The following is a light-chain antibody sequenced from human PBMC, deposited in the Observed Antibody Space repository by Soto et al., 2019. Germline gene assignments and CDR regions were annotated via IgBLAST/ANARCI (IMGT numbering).Light chain of an antibody. CDR1: QSVSSSY. CDR2: GAS. Sequence: IVVTQSRSTLSLSPGPRATLSCRASQSVSSSYLAWYQQKPGQAPRLXIYGASSRATGIPDRFSGSWYGTDFNLTISRLEPEDFAVYYCQQYGSSPMTFGQGTKVDIK. CDR3: QQYGSSPMT. V-gene: IGKV3-20*01. J-gene: IGKJ1*01.